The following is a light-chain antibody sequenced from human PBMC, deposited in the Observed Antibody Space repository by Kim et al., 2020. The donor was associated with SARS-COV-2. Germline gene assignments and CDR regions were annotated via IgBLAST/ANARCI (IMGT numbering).Light chain of an antibody. V-gene: IGLV3-19*01. Sequence: VALGQTVRITCQGDSLRTYYATWYQQKPGQAPILLIYSKNNRPSGIPDRFSGSTSGNTASLTITGTQAGDEADYYCNSRDSNNDVVFGGGTKLTVL. CDR2: SKN. CDR3: NSRDSNNDVV. CDR1: SLRTYY. J-gene: IGLJ2*01.